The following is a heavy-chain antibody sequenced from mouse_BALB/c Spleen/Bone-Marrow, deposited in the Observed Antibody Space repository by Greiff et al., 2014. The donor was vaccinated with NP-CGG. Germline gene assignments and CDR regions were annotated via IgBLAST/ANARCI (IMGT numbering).Heavy chain of an antibody. V-gene: IGHV14-3*02. J-gene: IGHJ3*01. D-gene: IGHD2-1*01. CDR1: GFNIKDSY. CDR2: IDPAKGNT. Sequence: DVHLVESGAELVKPGASVKLSCTASGFNIKDSYLHWVKQRPEQGLDWIERIDPAKGNTNYDPKFQGKATITADTSSNTAYLQLSSLTSEDTAVYFCARNYPFAYWGQGTLVTVSA. CDR3: ARNYPFAY.